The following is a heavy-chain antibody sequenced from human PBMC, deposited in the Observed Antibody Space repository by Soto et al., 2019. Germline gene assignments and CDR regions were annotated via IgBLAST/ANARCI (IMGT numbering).Heavy chain of an antibody. CDR3: AKGGATYGLLTHDY. Sequence: WGSLIISWVGSVFSFSNYAMSWVRQAPGKGLEWVSTMSGSGYNTYYADSVKGRFAISRVNSRNTLYLQMNSLTAEDTAVYYCAKGGATYGLLTHDYWGQGTLVTVSS. CDR2: MSGSGYNT. CDR1: VFSFSNYA. V-gene: IGHV3-23*01. D-gene: IGHD3-9*01. J-gene: IGHJ4*02.